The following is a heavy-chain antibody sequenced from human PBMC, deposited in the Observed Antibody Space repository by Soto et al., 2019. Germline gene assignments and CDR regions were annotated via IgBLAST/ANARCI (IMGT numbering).Heavy chain of an antibody. V-gene: IGHV1-69*02. D-gene: IGHD2-2*01. CDR1: GDTFNSYT. CDR3: ARAMLLWPNFDS. Sequence: QVNLVQSGAEVKKPGSSVRVSCKASGDTFNSYTLSWVRQAPGQGLEWIGRIIPILGIAIYAQKFQGRVTISADKSTSTAFMELSSLRSEDTAVYYCARAMLLWPNFDSWGQGTLVTVSS. CDR2: IIPILGIA. J-gene: IGHJ4*02.